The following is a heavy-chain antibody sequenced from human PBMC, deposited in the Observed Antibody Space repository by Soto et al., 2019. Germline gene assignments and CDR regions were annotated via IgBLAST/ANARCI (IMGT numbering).Heavy chain of an antibody. Sequence: ASVKVSCKASGYTFTSYGISWVRQAPGQGLEWMGWISAYNGNTNYAQKLQGRVTMTTDTSTSTAYMELRSLRSDDTAVYYCARDNDDFWSGYYPPDYWGQGTLVTVSS. V-gene: IGHV1-18*01. D-gene: IGHD3-3*01. J-gene: IGHJ4*02. CDR1: GYTFTSYG. CDR2: ISAYNGNT. CDR3: ARDNDDFWSGYYPPDY.